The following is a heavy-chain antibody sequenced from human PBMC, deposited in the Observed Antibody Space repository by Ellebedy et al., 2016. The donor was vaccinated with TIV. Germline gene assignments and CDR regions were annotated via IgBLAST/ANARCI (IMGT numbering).Heavy chain of an antibody. J-gene: IGHJ3*01. CDR3: ARGRGYCSGALCYTDYSVDV. D-gene: IGHD2-15*01. CDR2: INHSGNT. CDR1: GGSFSDYS. Sequence: SETLSLXXAVYGGSFSDYSWNWIRQSPGKGLEWIGEINHSGNTNYNPSLKRRATISVDTSKNQFSLKLRSVTAADTAVYYCARGRGYCSGALCYTDYSVDVWGQGTLVAVS. V-gene: IGHV4-34*01.